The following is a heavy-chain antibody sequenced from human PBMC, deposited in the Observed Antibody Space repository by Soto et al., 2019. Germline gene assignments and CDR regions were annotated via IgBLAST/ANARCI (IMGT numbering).Heavy chain of an antibody. V-gene: IGHV4-59*02. D-gene: IGHD3-22*01. Sequence: SETLSLTCTVSGASVSTGYWSWIRQPPGKGLEWIGFMYFGGSFNYNPSLTSRAAISVETSKNQFSMKMTSVTAADTAVYYCARSSYNSTGFGVVPWGQGTLVTVSS. CDR2: MYFGGSF. CDR3: ARSSYNSTGFGVVP. CDR1: GASVSTGY. J-gene: IGHJ5*02.